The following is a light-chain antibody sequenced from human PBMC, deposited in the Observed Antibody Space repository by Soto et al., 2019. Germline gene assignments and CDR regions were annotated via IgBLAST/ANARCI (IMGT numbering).Light chain of an antibody. J-gene: IGKJ2*01. CDR2: GAS. CDR3: QQYNSYPYT. Sequence: DIQMTQSPSTLSASVGDRVTITCRASQSISDWLAWYQQKPGKAPKFLIYGASSLESGVPSRFSGSGSGTEFTLTISSLQPDDFATYYCQQYNSYPYTFGQGTKLEIK. CDR1: QSISDW. V-gene: IGKV1-5*01.